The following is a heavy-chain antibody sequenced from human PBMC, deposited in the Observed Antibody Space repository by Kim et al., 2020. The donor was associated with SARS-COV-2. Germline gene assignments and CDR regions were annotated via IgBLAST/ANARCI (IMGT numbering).Heavy chain of an antibody. V-gene: IGHV5-51*01. CDR3: ARAKSGYSYGYGAFDI. J-gene: IGHJ3*02. D-gene: IGHD5-18*01. Sequence: SFQGQVTISADKSISTAYLQWSSLKASDTAMYYCARAKSGYSYGYGAFDIWGQGTMVTVSS.